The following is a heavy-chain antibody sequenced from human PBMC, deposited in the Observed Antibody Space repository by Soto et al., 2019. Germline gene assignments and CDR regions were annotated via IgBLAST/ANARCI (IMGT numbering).Heavy chain of an antibody. J-gene: IGHJ4*02. Sequence: SESMSLTCTVSGGSVTNSSYYWGWIRQYPGKGLEWIGSVYYRGRSYSKSSVKSRVTISVDTSKNRFSLSLNSVTASDTAVYFCVSQRTTVPTHAYFDYWGPGALVTVSS. CDR3: VSQRTTVPTHAYFDY. CDR2: VYYRGRS. CDR1: GGSVTNSSYY. V-gene: IGHV4-39*01. D-gene: IGHD4-17*01.